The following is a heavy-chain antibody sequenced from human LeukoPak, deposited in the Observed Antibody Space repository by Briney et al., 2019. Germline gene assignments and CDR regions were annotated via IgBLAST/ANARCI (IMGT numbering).Heavy chain of an antibody. V-gene: IGHV3-23*01. CDR3: ARETYYAFDY. Sequence: GGSLRLSCAASRFSFANYAMTWVRQAPGKGLEWVAIVSGSGSTTYYTDSVKGRFTVSRDNSRNTLYLEMHSLRAEDTAVYYCARETYYAFDYWGRGTLVTVSS. CDR2: VSGSGSTT. CDR1: RFSFANYA. D-gene: IGHD3-10*01. J-gene: IGHJ4*02.